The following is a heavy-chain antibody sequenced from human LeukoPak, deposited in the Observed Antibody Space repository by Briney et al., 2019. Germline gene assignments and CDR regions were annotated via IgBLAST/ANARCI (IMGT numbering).Heavy chain of an antibody. J-gene: IGHJ3*02. Sequence: QPGGSLRLSCAASGFTFRSYSMHWVRQAPGKGLEWVSYISSTSSTIYYADSVKGRFTISRDNAKNSLYLQMNSLRDEDTGVYYCASAAPYYYDSSGYSALDSWGQRTMLTVSA. CDR1: GFTFRSYS. CDR3: ASAAPYYYDSSGYSALDS. V-gene: IGHV3-48*02. CDR2: ISSTSSTI. D-gene: IGHD3-22*01.